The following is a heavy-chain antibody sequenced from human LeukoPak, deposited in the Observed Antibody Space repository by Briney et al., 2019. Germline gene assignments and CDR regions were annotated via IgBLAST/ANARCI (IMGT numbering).Heavy chain of an antibody. CDR1: GGTFSSYA. V-gene: IGHV1-69*05. D-gene: IGHD4-23*01. CDR3: ARAVVTTFSDYYMDV. J-gene: IGHJ6*03. Sequence: ASVKVSCKASGGTFSSYAISWVRQAPGQGLEWMGGIIPIFGTANYAQKFQGRVTITTDESTSTAYMELSSLRSEDTAVYYCARAVVTTFSDYYMDVSGKGTTVTVSS. CDR2: IIPIFGTA.